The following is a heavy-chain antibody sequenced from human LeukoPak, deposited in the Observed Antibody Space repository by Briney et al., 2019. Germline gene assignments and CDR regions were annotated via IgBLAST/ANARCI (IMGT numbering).Heavy chain of an antibody. CDR1: GFTFSNYA. CDR3: ASRNYYDSSGYYYYYFDY. CDR2: ISGSGTST. Sequence: GGSLRLSCAASGFTFSNYAMSWVRQASGKGLEWVSGISGSGTSTYYADSVKGRFTISRDNSKNTLYLQMNSLRAEDTAVYYCASRNYYDSSGYYYYYFDYWGQGNLVTVSS. D-gene: IGHD3-22*01. J-gene: IGHJ4*02. V-gene: IGHV3-23*01.